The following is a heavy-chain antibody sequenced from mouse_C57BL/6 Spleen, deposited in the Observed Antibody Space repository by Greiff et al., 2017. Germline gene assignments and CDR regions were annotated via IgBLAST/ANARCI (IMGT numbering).Heavy chain of an antibody. CDR2: IRNKANGYTT. CDR3: AVSPFYDGYYPYAMDY. J-gene: IGHJ4*01. CDR1: GFTFTDYY. Sequence: EVMLVESGGGLVQPGGSLSLSCAASGFTFTDYYMSWVRQPPGRALEWLGFIRNKANGYTTEYSASVKGRFTISRDNSQSILYLQMNALRAEDSATYYCAVSPFYDGYYPYAMDYWGQGTSVTVSS. D-gene: IGHD2-3*01. V-gene: IGHV7-3*01.